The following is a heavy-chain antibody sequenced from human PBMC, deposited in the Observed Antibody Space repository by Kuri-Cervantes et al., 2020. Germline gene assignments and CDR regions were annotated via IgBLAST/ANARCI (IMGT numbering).Heavy chain of an antibody. D-gene: IGHD6-19*01. CDR2: INAGNGKT. J-gene: IGHJ6*03. Sequence: ASVKVSCKGSGYTFPNFAIHWMRQAPGQRLEWMGWINAGNGKTESSQKFQNRVSITRDTSASPAYMELSRLRSEDTAVYYCARGQVIAVAVSYYYYYMDVWGKGTTVTVSS. V-gene: IGHV1-3*01. CDR1: GYTFPNFA. CDR3: ARGQVIAVAVSYYYYYMDV.